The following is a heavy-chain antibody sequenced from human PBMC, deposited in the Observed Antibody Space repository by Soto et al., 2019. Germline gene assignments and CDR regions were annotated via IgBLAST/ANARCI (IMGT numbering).Heavy chain of an antibody. J-gene: IGHJ1*01. Sequence: GASVKVSCKASGGTFSSYSISWVRQAPGQGLEWMGGIIPIFGTANYAQKFQGRVTITADESTSTAYMELSSLRDDDTAIYYCAKRRIHNIPSLSDYWGQGVQVTVSS. CDR2: IIPIFGTA. CDR1: GGTFSSYS. CDR3: AKRRIHNIPSLSDY. D-gene: IGHD1-20*01. V-gene: IGHV1-69*13.